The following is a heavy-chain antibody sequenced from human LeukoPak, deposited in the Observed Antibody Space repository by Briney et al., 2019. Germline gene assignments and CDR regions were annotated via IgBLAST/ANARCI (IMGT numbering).Heavy chain of an antibody. CDR1: GFTFSSYG. CDR3: AKGTRYYYDSSGYYYDPDAFDI. V-gene: IGHV3-30*18. CDR2: ISYDGSNK. Sequence: PGGSLRLSCAASGFTFSSYGMHWVRQAPGKGLEWVAVISYDGSNKYYADSVKGRFTISRDNSKNTLYLQMNSLRAEDTAVYYCAKGTRYYYDSSGYYYDPDAFDIWGQGTMVTVSS. D-gene: IGHD3-22*01. J-gene: IGHJ3*02.